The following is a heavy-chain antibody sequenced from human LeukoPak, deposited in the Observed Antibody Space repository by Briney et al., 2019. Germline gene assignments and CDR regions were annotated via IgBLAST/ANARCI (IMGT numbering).Heavy chain of an antibody. CDR1: GYSISSGYY. CDR2: MYHSGST. V-gene: IGHV4-38-2*01. D-gene: IGHD1-26*01. J-gene: IGHJ4*02. Sequence: SETLSLTCAVSGYSISSGYYWGWVRQPPGKGLEWIGSMYHSGSTYYNPPLKSRVTISVDTSKNQFSLKLTSVTATDTAVYFCARTQSSGIVGATTQFEYWGQGTLVTVSS. CDR3: ARTQSSGIVGATTQFEY.